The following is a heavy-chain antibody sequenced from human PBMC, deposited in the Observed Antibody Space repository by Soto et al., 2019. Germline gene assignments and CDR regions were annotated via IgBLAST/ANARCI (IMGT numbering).Heavy chain of an antibody. J-gene: IGHJ4*02. Sequence: QLVQSGPEVKKPGSSVKVSCKSVGDTFSSYAVSWGRQAPGQGLEWMGGIIPTFGTVNYAQKFQGRATITADESTRLSYMELSSLKSEDTAVYYCAREAGDYAHPYFDYWGQGTLISVSS. CDR3: AREAGDYAHPYFDY. CDR1: GDTFSSYA. CDR2: IIPTFGTV. D-gene: IGHD2-2*01. V-gene: IGHV1-69*01.